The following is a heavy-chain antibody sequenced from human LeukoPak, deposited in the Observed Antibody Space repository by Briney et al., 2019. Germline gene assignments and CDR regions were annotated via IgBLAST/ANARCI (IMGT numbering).Heavy chain of an antibody. J-gene: IGHJ5*02. D-gene: IGHD2-2*01. CDR3: AKLPREYCSSTSCPNWFDT. CDR2: ISGSGGST. CDR1: GFTFSSYA. V-gene: IGHV3-23*01. Sequence: GGSLRLSCAASGFTFSSYAMSWVRQAPGKGLEWVSAISGSGGSTYYADSVKGRFTISRDNSKNTLYLQMNSLRAEDTAVYYCAKLPREYCSSTSCPNWFDTWGQGTLVTVSS.